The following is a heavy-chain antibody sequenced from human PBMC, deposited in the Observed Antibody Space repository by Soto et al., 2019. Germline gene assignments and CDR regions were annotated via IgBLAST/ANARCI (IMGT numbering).Heavy chain of an antibody. CDR1: GVSVNNANW. D-gene: IGHD5-18*01. CDR3: VRSKGGYSYGTPFDY. CDR2: IHSSGGS. V-gene: IGHV4-4*02. J-gene: IGHJ4*02. Sequence: SETLSLTCVVSGVSVNNANWWTWVRQPPEKGLEWVGEIHSSGGSNYNSSLNGRVTISVDNAENSLYLQMNSLRPEDTALYYCVRSKGGYSYGTPFDYWGQGTLVTVSS.